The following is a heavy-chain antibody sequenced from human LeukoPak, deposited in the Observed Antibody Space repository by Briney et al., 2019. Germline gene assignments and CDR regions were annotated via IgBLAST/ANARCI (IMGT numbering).Heavy chain of an antibody. Sequence: GGSLRLSCAASGFTVSSNYMSWVRQAPGKGLEWVSVIYSGGSTYYADSVKGRFTISRDNSKNTLYLQMNSLRAEDTAVYYCARDRSSGWSDSYYFDYWGQGTLVTVPS. V-gene: IGHV3-53*01. D-gene: IGHD6-19*01. CDR1: GFTVSSNY. J-gene: IGHJ4*02. CDR3: ARDRSSGWSDSYYFDY. CDR2: IYSGGST.